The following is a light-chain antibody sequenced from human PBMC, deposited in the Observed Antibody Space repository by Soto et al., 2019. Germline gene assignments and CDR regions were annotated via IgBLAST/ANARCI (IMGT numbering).Light chain of an antibody. CDR2: EVS. Sequence: QSALTQPASVSGSPGQSITISCTGTSSDVGVYNHVSWYQQHPGKAPKLLIYEVSDRPSGVSNRFSGSRSGNTASLTISGLQADDEADYYCSSYTSSNTLEVFGGGTKLTVL. CDR1: SSDVGVYNH. J-gene: IGLJ2*01. V-gene: IGLV2-14*01. CDR3: SSYTSSNTLEV.